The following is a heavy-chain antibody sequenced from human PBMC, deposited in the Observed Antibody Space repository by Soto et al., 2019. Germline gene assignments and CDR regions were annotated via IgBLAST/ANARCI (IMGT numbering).Heavy chain of an antibody. J-gene: IGHJ4*02. CDR2: INHSGIT. CDR3: ARVPDR. CDR1: GGSFSGYY. Sequence: SETLSLTCAVYGGSFSGYYWSWIRQPPGKGLEWIGEINHSGITNYNPSLKSRVTISVDTSKNQFSLKVRSVTAADTAVYYCARVPDRWGQGTLVTVSS. V-gene: IGHV4-34*01. D-gene: IGHD2-2*01.